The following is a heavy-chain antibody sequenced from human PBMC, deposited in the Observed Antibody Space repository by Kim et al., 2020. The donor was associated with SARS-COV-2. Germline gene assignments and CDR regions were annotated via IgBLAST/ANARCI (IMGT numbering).Heavy chain of an antibody. CDR1: GFTFSSYA. Sequence: GGSLRLSCAASGFTFSSYAMSWVRQAPGKGLEWVSVIYSGGSSTYYADSVKGRFTISRDNSKNTLYLQMNSLRAEDTAVYYCAKAGRELRYFDWHWYYGMDVWGQGTTVTVSS. D-gene: IGHD3-9*01. CDR3: AKAGRELRYFDWHWYYGMDV. V-gene: IGHV3-23*03. J-gene: IGHJ6*02. CDR2: IYSGGSST.